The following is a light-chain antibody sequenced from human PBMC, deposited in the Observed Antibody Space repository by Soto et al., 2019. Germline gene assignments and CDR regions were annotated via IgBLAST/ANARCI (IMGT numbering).Light chain of an antibody. J-gene: IGKJ1*01. CDR3: QHYYGSPPT. V-gene: IGKV1-8*01. Sequence: AIRMTQSPSSFSASIGDRVTITCRASQDISSSLGWYQQIPGRAPKLLISGASNLQSGVPSRFSGSGSGTDFTLTISSLQSEDFATYYCQHYYGSPPTFGQGTKVEIK. CDR1: QDISSS. CDR2: GAS.